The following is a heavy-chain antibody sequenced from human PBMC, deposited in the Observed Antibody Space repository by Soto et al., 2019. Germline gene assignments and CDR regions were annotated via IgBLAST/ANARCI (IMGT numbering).Heavy chain of an antibody. D-gene: IGHD2-15*01. V-gene: IGHV1-69*13. CDR1: GGTFSSYA. Sequence: ASVKVSCKASGGTFSSYAISWVRQAPGQGLEWMGGIIPIFGTANYAQKFQGRVTITADESTSTAYMELSSLRSEDTAVYYCARGSRLYCSGGSCYRPYYYYGMDVWGQGTTVTVSS. CDR3: ARGSRLYCSGGSCYRPYYYYGMDV. CDR2: IIPIFGTA. J-gene: IGHJ6*02.